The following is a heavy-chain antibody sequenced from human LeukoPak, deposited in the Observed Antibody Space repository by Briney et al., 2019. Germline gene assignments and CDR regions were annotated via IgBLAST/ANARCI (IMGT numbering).Heavy chain of an antibody. Sequence: GGSLRLSCAASGFTFSSYWMSWVRQAPGKGLEWVATINQDGGGKYYVDSVKGRFTISRDNAKNSLHLQMSSLRAEDTAVYYCARVRTGTTNWFDPWGQGTLATVSS. CDR2: INQDGGGK. CDR1: GFTFSSYW. D-gene: IGHD1-1*01. J-gene: IGHJ5*02. V-gene: IGHV3-7*04. CDR3: ARVRTGTTNWFDP.